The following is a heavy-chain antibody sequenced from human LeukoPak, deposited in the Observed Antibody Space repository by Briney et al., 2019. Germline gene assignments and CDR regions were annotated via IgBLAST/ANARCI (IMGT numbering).Heavy chain of an antibody. CDR3: AKGTHYGDYLSV. CDR1: GFTFYDYA. V-gene: IGHV3-9*01. D-gene: IGHD4-17*01. J-gene: IGHJ4*02. CDR2: ISWNSGSI. Sequence: PGRSLRLSCAASGFTFYDYAMHGVRQAPGKGLEWVSGISWNSGSIGYADSVKGRFTISRDNAKNSLYLQMNSLRAEDTALYYCAKGTHYGDYLSVWGQGTLVTVST.